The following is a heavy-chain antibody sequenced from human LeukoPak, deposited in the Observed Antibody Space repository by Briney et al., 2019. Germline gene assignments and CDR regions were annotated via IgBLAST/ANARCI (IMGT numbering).Heavy chain of an antibody. CDR3: ARAGPSSSWHQFDY. V-gene: IGHV3-30*14. CDR2: ISYDGSNK. Sequence: AGRSLRLSCAASGFTFSSYAMHWVRQAPGKGLEWVAVISYDGSNKYYADSVKGRFTISRDNSKNTLYLQMNSLRAEDTAVYYCARAGPSSSWHQFDYWGQGTLVTVSS. D-gene: IGHD6-13*01. J-gene: IGHJ4*02. CDR1: GFTFSSYA.